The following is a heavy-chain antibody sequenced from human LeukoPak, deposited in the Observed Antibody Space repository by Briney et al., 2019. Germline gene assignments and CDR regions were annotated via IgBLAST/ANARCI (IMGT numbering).Heavy chain of an antibody. CDR3: ARGRAITTSLDY. CDR2: INHSGST. V-gene: IGHV4-34*01. CDR1: GGSFSGYY. D-gene: IGHD1-1*01. Sequence: SETLSLTCAVYGGSFSGYYWSWIRQPPGKGLEWIGEINHSGSTNYNPSLKSRVTVSVDTSKNQFSLKLSSVTAADTAVYYCARGRAITTSLDYWGQGTLVTVSS. J-gene: IGHJ4*02.